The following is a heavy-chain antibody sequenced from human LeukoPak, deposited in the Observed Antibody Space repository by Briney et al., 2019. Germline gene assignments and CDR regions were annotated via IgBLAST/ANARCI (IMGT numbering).Heavy chain of an antibody. CDR3: ARRHGRGVIIKSSRPFDY. Sequence: SETLSLTCAVYGGSFSGYYWSWILQPPGKGLEWIGEINHSGSTNYNPSLKSRVTISVDTSKNQFSLKLSSVTAADTAVYYCARRHGRGVIIKSSRPFDYWGQGTLVTVSS. CDR1: GGSFSGYY. CDR2: INHSGST. D-gene: IGHD3-10*01. V-gene: IGHV4-34*01. J-gene: IGHJ4*02.